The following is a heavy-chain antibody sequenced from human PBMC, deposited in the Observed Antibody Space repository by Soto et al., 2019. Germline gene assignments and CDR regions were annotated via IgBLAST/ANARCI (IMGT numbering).Heavy chain of an antibody. CDR3: ARVCGGDCYNGMDV. Sequence: QVQLQESGPGLVKPSQTLSLTCTVSGGSISSGGYYWSWIRQHPGKGLEWVGDIYYSGSTYYNPPRKSRVTISVNTSKKQFSLKLRSVPAADTAVYLCARVCGGDCYNGMDVWGHGTTVTVSS. V-gene: IGHV4-31*03. D-gene: IGHD2-21*01. CDR2: IYYSGST. J-gene: IGHJ6*02. CDR1: GGSISSGGYY.